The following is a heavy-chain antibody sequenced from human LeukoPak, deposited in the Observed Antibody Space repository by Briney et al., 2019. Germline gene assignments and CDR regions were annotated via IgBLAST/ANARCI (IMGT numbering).Heavy chain of an antibody. J-gene: IGHJ4*02. D-gene: IGHD1-1*01. CDR1: GFTFSSYW. Sequence: GGSLRLSCAASGFTFSSYWMSWVRQAPGKGLEWVAVISYDGSNKYYADSVKGRFTISRDNSKNTLYLQMNSLRAEDTAVYYCAKISWNDAYFDYWGQGTLVTVSS. CDR2: ISYDGSNK. CDR3: AKISWNDAYFDY. V-gene: IGHV3-30*18.